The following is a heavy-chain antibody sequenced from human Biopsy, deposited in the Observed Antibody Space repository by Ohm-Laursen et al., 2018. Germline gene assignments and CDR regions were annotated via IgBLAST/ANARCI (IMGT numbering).Heavy chain of an antibody. CDR3: ARDYDTSGYYYVS. J-gene: IGHJ5*02. D-gene: IGHD3-22*01. CDR2: IFYRGST. CDR1: GGSISNNNYY. Sequence: SETLSLTCTVSGGSISNNNYYWGWIRQPPGKGLEWIGSIFYRGSTHYKPPLKSRVNISVDTSKNQFSLKLNSVTAADTAVHYCARDYDTSGYYYVSWGQGTLVTVSS. V-gene: IGHV4-39*01.